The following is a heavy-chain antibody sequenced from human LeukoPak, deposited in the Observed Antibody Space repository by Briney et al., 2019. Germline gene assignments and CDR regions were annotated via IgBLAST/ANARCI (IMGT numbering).Heavy chain of an antibody. CDR3: ARRVALIAGLRFLEWSTMGDYFDY. CDR1: GGSISSSSYY. V-gene: IGHV4-39*01. D-gene: IGHD3-3*01. CDR2: IYYSGST. J-gene: IGHJ4*02. Sequence: SETLSLTCTVSGGSISSSSYYWGWIRQPPGKGLEWIGSIYYSGSTYYNPSLKSRVTISVDTSKNQFSLKLSSVTAADTAVYYCARRVALIAGLRFLEWSTMGDYFDYWGQGTQVTVSS.